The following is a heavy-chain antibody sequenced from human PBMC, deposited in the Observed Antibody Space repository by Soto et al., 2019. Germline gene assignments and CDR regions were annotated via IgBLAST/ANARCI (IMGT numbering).Heavy chain of an antibody. J-gene: IGHJ4*02. Sequence: QVQVPESGPGLVKPSETLSLTCTGSGDSLRPFYLSWIRPAPGKGLEWIGYIYHIGTTTYNPSLKSRVTISLDSSKNQFSLKLTSVTAADTAVYYCAKFRRNYFGDWGQGTLVTVSS. CDR2: IYHIGTT. D-gene: IGHD3-10*01. V-gene: IGHV4-59*03. CDR1: GDSLRPFY. CDR3: AKFRRNYFGD.